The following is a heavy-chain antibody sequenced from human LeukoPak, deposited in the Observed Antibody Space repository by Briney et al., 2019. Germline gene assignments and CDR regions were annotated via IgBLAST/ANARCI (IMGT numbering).Heavy chain of an antibody. CDR1: GGSFSGYY. Sequence: KPSETLSLTCAVYGGSFSGYYWSWIRQPPGKGLEWIGEINHSGSTNYNPSLKSRVTISVDTSKNQFSLKLSSVTAADTAVYYCARGQELPGRGSSWYPPPNYGMGVWGKGTTVTVSS. V-gene: IGHV4-34*01. J-gene: IGHJ6*04. CDR3: ARGQELPGRGSSWYPPPNYGMGV. D-gene: IGHD6-13*01. CDR2: INHSGST.